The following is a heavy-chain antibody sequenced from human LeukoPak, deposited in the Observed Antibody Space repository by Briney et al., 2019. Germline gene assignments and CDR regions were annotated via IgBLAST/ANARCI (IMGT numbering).Heavy chain of an antibody. V-gene: IGHV3-7*01. J-gene: IGHJ4*02. Sequence: GGSLRLSCAASGFSVSGYWMHWVRQAPGKGLEWVANIRQDGGETYYVDSVKGRFTISRDNAKNSLFLQMNNLRAEDTAVYYCARDKVVGATNLDYWGQGTLVTVSS. CDR1: GFSVSGYW. CDR3: ARDKVVGATNLDY. D-gene: IGHD1-26*01. CDR2: IRQDGGET.